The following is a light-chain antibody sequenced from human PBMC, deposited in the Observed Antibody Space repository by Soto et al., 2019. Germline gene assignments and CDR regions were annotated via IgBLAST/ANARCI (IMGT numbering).Light chain of an antibody. CDR2: DTS. V-gene: IGKV3-11*01. CDR1: QTIRGL. Sequence: EIVLTQSPATLSLSPGERATLSCRTSQTIRGLLNWYQQRPGQAPRLLIYDTSNRATDIPGRFSGSGSGTDFILTISSLDPEDFGVYFCQQRHNWPITFGQGTRLDIK. CDR3: QQRHNWPIT. J-gene: IGKJ5*01.